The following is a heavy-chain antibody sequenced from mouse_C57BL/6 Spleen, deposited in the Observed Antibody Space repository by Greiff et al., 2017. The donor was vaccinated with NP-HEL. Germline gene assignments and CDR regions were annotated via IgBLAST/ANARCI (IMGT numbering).Heavy chain of an antibody. Sequence: DVMLVESGGGLVKPGGSLKLSCAASGFTFSDYGMHWVRQAPEKGLEWVAYISSGSSTIYYADTVKGRFTISRDNAKNTLFLQMTSLRSEDTAMYYCARGNYGSSYGFAYWGQGTLVTVSA. CDR1: GFTFSDYG. CDR3: ARGNYGSSYGFAY. J-gene: IGHJ3*01. CDR2: ISSGSSTI. D-gene: IGHD1-1*01. V-gene: IGHV5-17*01.